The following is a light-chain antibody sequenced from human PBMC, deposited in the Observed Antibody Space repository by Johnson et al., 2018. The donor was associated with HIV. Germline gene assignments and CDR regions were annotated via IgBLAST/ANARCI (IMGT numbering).Light chain of an antibody. CDR2: EKN. V-gene: IGLV1-51*02. J-gene: IGLJ1*01. Sequence: FAQPPSVSAAPGQKATISCSGSSSNIGNNYVSWYQQLPGTSPKLLIYEKNKRPSGIPDRFSASKSGTSAILDITGLQTGDEADYYCGTWDNSLGAHYVFGIGSKVTVL. CDR1: SSNIGNNY. CDR3: GTWDNSLGAHYV.